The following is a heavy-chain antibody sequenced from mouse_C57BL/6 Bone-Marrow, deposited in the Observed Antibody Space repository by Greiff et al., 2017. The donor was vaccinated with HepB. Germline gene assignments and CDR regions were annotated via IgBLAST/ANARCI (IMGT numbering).Heavy chain of an antibody. CDR2: ISNLAYSI. D-gene: IGHD2-3*01. V-gene: IGHV5-15*01. CDR1: GFTFSDYG. Sequence: DVKLVESGGGLVQPGGSLKLSCAASGFTFSDYGMAWVRQAPRKGPEWVAFISNLAYSIYYADTVTGRFTISRENAKNTLYLEMSSLRSEDTAMYYCARPDGYRWYFDVWGTGTTVTVSS. J-gene: IGHJ1*03. CDR3: ARPDGYRWYFDV.